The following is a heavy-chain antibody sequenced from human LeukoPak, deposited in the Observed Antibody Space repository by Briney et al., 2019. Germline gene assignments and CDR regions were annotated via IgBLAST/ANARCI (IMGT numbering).Heavy chain of an antibody. Sequence: PGESLKISCKGSGYSFTSYWIGWVRQMPGKGLEWMGIIYPGDSDTRYSPSFQGQVTISADKSISTAYLQWSSLKASDTAMYYCARWVYYYGSGSYYNVTDYYYYYYMDVWGKGTTVTISS. CDR2: IYPGDSDT. CDR1: GYSFTSYW. D-gene: IGHD3-10*01. V-gene: IGHV5-51*01. CDR3: ARWVYYYGSGSYYNVTDYYYYYYMDV. J-gene: IGHJ6*03.